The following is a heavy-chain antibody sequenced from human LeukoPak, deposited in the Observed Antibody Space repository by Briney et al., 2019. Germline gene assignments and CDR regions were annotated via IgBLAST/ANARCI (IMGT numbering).Heavy chain of an antibody. Sequence: GRYLRLSCAASGFTFSSYGMHWVRQAPGKGLEWVADIWYDGSNKYYADSVKGRFTISRDNSKNTLYLQMNSLRAEDTAVYYWARGPQDDSSSWFASRVAFDIWGQGTMVTVSS. J-gene: IGHJ3*02. CDR3: ARGPQDDSSSWFASRVAFDI. V-gene: IGHV3-33*01. CDR2: IWYDGSNK. D-gene: IGHD6-13*01. CDR1: GFTFSSYG.